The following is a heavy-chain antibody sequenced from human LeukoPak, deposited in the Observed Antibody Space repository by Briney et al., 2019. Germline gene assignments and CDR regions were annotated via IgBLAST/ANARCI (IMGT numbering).Heavy chain of an antibody. Sequence: GGSLRLSCAASGFTFRSKAMSWVRQAPGKGLEWVSGISGSADWTDYGESVKGRFTISRDNAKNSLYLQMNSLRAEDTAVYYCARDGIYWGQGTLVTVSS. J-gene: IGHJ4*02. CDR1: GFTFRSKA. D-gene: IGHD1-1*01. CDR2: ISGSADWT. V-gene: IGHV3-23*01. CDR3: ARDGIY.